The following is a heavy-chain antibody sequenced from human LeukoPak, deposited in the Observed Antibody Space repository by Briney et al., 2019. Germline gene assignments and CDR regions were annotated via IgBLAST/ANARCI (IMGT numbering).Heavy chain of an antibody. D-gene: IGHD2-21*02. J-gene: IGHJ4*02. CDR3: ARSAVTRGRFDY. CDR1: GGSISSYY. CDR2: IYYSGST. Sequence: SETLSLTCTVSGGSISSYYWSWIRQPPGKGLEWIGYIYYSGSTNYNPCLKSRVTISVDTSKNQFSLKLSSVTAADTAVYYCARSAVTRGRFDYWGQGTLVTVAS. V-gene: IGHV4-59*01.